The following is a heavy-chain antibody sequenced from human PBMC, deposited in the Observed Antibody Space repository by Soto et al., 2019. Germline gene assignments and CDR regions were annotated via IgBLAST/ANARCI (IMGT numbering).Heavy chain of an antibody. V-gene: IGHV1-18*01. Sequence: QVQLVQSGAEVKKPGASVKVSCKASGYTFTNYGINWVRQAPGQGLEWLGWVSAYNGERRYAQRVQARVIMTTDTSTTTAYMELRSLRYGDTAVYYCSRGTSIPASGDYWGQGTLVTVSS. CDR2: VSAYNGER. CDR3: SRGTSIPASGDY. CDR1: GYTFTNYG. D-gene: IGHD6-6*01. J-gene: IGHJ4*01.